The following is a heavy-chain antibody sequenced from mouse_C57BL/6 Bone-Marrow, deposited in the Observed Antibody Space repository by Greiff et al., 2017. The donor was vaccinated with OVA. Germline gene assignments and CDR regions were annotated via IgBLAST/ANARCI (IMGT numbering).Heavy chain of an antibody. D-gene: IGHD1-1*01. J-gene: IGHJ4*01. V-gene: IGHV7-3*01. CDR1: GFTFTDYY. CDR3: ARLVAKAMDY. Sequence: EVKLMESGGGLVQPGGSLSLSCAASGFTFTDYYMSWVCPPPGKALEWLGFIRNKANGYTTEYSASVKGRFTISRDNSQSILYLQMNALRAEDSATYYCARLVAKAMDYWGQGTSVTVSS. CDR2: IRNKANGYTT.